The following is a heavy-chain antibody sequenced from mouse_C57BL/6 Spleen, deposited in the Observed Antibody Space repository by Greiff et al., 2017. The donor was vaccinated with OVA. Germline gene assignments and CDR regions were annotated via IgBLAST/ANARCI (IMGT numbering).Heavy chain of an antibody. CDR1: GYTFTSYW. CDR2: IFPGSGST. D-gene: IGHD2-2*01. CDR3: AESGGYDGSYSAMGY. Sequence: QVQLQQPGAELVKPGASVKMSCKASGYTFTSYWITWVKQRPGQGLEWIGDIFPGSGSTNYNEKFKSKATLTVDTSSSTAYMQLSSLTSEDSAVYYSAESGGYDGSYSAMGYWGQGTSVTVSS. V-gene: IGHV1-55*01. J-gene: IGHJ4*01.